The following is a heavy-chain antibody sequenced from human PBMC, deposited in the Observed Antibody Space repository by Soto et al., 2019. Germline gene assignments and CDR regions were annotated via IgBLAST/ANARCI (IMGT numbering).Heavy chain of an antibody. J-gene: IGHJ6*02. Sequence: QVQLVQSGLEVKKPGASVKVSCKASAYTFTNYGISWVRQAPGQGLEWMGWISGYNGQTNYAQSFRGRVTFTTDTSTSTAYMELRSLRSDDTAMYYCARCGRKELWVEGLNAMDVWGQGTTVTVSS. CDR1: AYTFTNYG. CDR3: ARCGRKELWVEGLNAMDV. D-gene: IGHD3-16*01. V-gene: IGHV1-18*01. CDR2: ISGYNGQT.